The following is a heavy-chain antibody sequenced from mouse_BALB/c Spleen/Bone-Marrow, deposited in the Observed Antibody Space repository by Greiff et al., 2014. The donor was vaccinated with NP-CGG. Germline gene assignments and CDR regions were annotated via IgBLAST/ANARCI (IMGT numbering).Heavy chain of an antibody. CDR2: IYPGDGDT. CDR3: ARDEHYFDY. CDR1: GYTFTSYW. J-gene: IGHJ2*01. V-gene: IGHV1-87*01. Sequence: QVHVKQSGAELARPGASVKLSCKASGYTFTSYWMQWVKQRPGQGLEWIGAIYPGDGDTRYTQKFKGRATLTADKSSSTAYMQLSSLASEDSAVYYCARDEHYFDYWGQGTTLTVPS.